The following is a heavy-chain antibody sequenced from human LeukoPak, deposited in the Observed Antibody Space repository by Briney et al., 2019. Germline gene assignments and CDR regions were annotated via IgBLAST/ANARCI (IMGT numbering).Heavy chain of an antibody. V-gene: IGHV1-18*01. Sequence: ASVKVSGKASGYTFTSYGISWVRQAPGQGLEWMGWISAYNGNTNYAQKLQGRVTMTTDTSTSTAYMELRSLRSDDTAVYYCARDLQYYDFWSGYSPDYYMDVWGKGTTVTVSS. CDR3: ARDLQYYDFWSGYSPDYYMDV. J-gene: IGHJ6*03. D-gene: IGHD3-3*01. CDR2: ISAYNGNT. CDR1: GYTFTSYG.